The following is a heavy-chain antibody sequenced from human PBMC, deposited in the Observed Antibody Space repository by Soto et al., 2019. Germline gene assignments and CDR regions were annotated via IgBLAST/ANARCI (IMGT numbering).Heavy chain of an antibody. Sequence: QVQLLQSGAEVKKPGSSVKVSCKASGGTFSSYAISWVRQAPGQGLEWMGGIIPIFGTANYAQKFQGRVTITADKSTSTAYMELSSLRSEDTAVYYCARGGFTMVRGVIYYFDYWGQGTLVTVSS. CDR1: GGTFSSYA. V-gene: IGHV1-69*06. CDR3: ARGGFTMVRGVIYYFDY. D-gene: IGHD3-10*01. CDR2: IIPIFGTA. J-gene: IGHJ4*02.